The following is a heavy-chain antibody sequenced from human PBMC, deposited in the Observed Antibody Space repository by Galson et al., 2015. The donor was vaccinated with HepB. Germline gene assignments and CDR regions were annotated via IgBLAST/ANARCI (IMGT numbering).Heavy chain of an antibody. V-gene: IGHV3-23*01. Sequence: SLRLSCAASGFTFSSYAMSWVRQAPGKGLEWVSAISGSGGSTYYADSVKGRFTISRDNSKNTLYLQMNSLRAEDTAVYYCAKDLAPTADPPVYCTNGVCSTGYYYYGMDVWGQGTTVTVSS. D-gene: IGHD2-8*01. CDR1: GFTFSSYA. CDR2: ISGSGGST. CDR3: AKDLAPTADPPVYCTNGVCSTGYYYYGMDV. J-gene: IGHJ6*02.